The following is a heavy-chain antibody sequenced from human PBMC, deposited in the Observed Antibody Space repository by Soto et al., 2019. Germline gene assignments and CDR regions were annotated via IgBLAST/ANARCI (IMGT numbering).Heavy chain of an antibody. J-gene: IGHJ5*02. V-gene: IGHV3-21*01. CDR1: GFTLSSYS. D-gene: IGHD2-2*01. CDR3: ASGGYCSSTSCYPSVDP. CDR2: ISSSSSYI. Sequence: GGSLRLSCAASGFTLSSYSMNWVRQAPGKGLEWISSISSSSSYIYYADSVKGRFTISRDNAKNSLYLQMNSLRAEDTAVYYCASGGYCSSTSCYPSVDPWGQGTLVTVSS.